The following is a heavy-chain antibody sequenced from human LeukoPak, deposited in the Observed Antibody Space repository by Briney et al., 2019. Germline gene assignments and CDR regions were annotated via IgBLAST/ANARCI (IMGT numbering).Heavy chain of an antibody. CDR2: IYTSGST. V-gene: IGHV4-61*02. D-gene: IGHD3-9*01. J-gene: IGHJ5*02. Sequence: SQTLSLTCTVSGDSISSGDYYWSWIRQPAGKGLEWIGRIYTSGSTNYNPSLKSRVTISVDTSKNQFSLKLSSVTAADTAMYYCAREAYDVLTSDWFDPWGQGTLVTVSS. CDR1: GDSISSGDYY. CDR3: AREAYDVLTSDWFDP.